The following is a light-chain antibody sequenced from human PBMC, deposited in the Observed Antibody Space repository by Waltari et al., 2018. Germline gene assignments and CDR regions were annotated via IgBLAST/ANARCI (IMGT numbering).Light chain of an antibody. CDR2: DAS. V-gene: IGKV1-9*01. J-gene: IGKJ2*01. CDR1: QGIGSS. Sequence: DIQLTQSPSFLSASVGDRVTITCRASQGIGSSLAWYQQKPGKAPKLLINDASTSQSGVPSRFSGSGSGTEFTLTISSLQPEDFATYYCQKLNSYPLFGQGTKLESK. CDR3: QKLNSYPL.